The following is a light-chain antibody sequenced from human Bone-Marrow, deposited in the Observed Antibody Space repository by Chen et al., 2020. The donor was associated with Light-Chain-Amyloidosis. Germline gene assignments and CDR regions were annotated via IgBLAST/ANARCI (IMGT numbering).Light chain of an antibody. V-gene: IGLV3-25*03. CDR2: RDT. Sequence: SYELTQPPSVSVSPGQTARITCSGDDLPTKYAYWYQQKPGQAPVLVVHRDTERPSGISERFSGSSSGTTATLTNSGVQAEDGAYYHCQSADSSGTYEVIFGGGTKLTVL. CDR3: QSADSSGTYEVI. J-gene: IGLJ2*01. CDR1: DLPTKY.